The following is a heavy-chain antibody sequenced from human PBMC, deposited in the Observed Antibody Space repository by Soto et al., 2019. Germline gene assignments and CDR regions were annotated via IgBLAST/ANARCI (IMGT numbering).Heavy chain of an antibody. V-gene: IGHV4-61*01. Sequence: QVQLQESGPGLVKPSETLSLTCTVSGGSVSSGSYYWSWIRQPPGKGLEWIGYIYYSGSTNYNPSLNSRVTISVDTSKNQFSLKLRSVTAADTAVYYCARGHDAFDIWGQGTMVTVSS. CDR3: ARGHDAFDI. CDR1: GGSVSSGSYY. J-gene: IGHJ3*02. CDR2: IYYSGST.